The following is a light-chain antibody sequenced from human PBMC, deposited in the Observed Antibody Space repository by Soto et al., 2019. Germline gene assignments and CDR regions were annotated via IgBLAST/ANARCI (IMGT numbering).Light chain of an antibody. CDR2: DNF. CDR1: SSNIGATYD. CDR3: QSYDRSMGGYV. Sequence: QSVLTQPPSVSGAPGQRVTISCTGSSSNIGATYDVHWYQQLPGTAPKLLIFDNFNRPSGVPDRFSGSKSGTSASLALTGPRAEEGVDYYGQSYDRSMGGYVLGPGPKVPAL. V-gene: IGLV1-40*01. J-gene: IGLJ1*01.